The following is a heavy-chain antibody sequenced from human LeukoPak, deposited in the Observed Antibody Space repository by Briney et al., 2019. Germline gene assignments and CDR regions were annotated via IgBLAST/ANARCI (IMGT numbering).Heavy chain of an antibody. D-gene: IGHD3-10*01. CDR3: ARGGYYGSGRENWFDP. CDR2: IYYSGTT. V-gene: IGHV4-59*01. J-gene: IGHJ5*02. CDR1: GGSISNYY. Sequence: SETLSLTCTVSGGSISNYYWSWIRQPPGKGLEWIGYIYYSGTTNYNPSLKSRVTISVDTSKNQFSLKLSSVTAADTAVYYCARGGYYGSGRENWFDPWGQGTLVTVSS.